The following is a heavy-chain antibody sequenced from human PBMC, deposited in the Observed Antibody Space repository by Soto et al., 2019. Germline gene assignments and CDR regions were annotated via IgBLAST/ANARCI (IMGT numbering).Heavy chain of an antibody. V-gene: IGHV4-34*01. CDR2: INHSGNT. J-gene: IGHJ4*02. Sequence: QVQLQQWGAGLLKPSETLSLTCAVYGGSFNGYYWSWIRQPPGKGLEWIGEINHSGNTNYNPSLKSRVTISVDTSKNQFSLKVSSVTAADTALYYCARGGGSGSKYGYWGQGTLVTVSS. CDR3: ARGGGSGSKYGY. D-gene: IGHD3-10*01. CDR1: GGSFNGYY.